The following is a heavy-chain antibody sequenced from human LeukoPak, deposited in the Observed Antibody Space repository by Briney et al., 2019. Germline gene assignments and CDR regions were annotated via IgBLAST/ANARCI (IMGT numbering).Heavy chain of an antibody. CDR2: ISGSGGST. Sequence: GGSLRLSCAASGFTFSSYAMSWVRQAPGKGLEWVSAISGSGGSTYYADSVKGRFTISRDSSKNTLYLQMNSLRAEDTAVYYCARVDYYDSSGHKHFDYWGQGTLVTVSS. CDR3: ARVDYYDSSGHKHFDY. V-gene: IGHV3-23*01. D-gene: IGHD3-22*01. CDR1: GFTFSSYA. J-gene: IGHJ4*02.